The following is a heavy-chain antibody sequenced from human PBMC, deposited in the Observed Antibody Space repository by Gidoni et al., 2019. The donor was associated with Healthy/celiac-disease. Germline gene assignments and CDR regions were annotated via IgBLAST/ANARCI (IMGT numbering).Heavy chain of an antibody. Sequence: QVQLVESGGGVVQPGRSLRLSCAASGFTFSSYAMHWVRQAPGKGLEWVAVISYDGSNKYYADSVKGRFTISRDNSKNTLYLQMNSLRAEDTAVYYCARGSVGGGDYYYGMDVWGQGITVTVSS. V-gene: IGHV3-30-3*01. CDR3: ARGSVGGGDYYYGMDV. J-gene: IGHJ6*02. D-gene: IGHD3-16*01. CDR1: GFTFSSYA. CDR2: ISYDGSNK.